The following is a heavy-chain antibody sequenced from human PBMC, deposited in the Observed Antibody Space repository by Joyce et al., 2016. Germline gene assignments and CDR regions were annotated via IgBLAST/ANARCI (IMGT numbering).Heavy chain of an antibody. J-gene: IGHJ4*02. CDR2: SKNKPDGYIT. CDR1: GLRFSQFD. D-gene: IGHD3-22*01. Sequence: EVRLVESGGGLVQPGGSLRLSCEVSGLRFSQFDINWVRQAPGKGLEWVGRSKNKPDGYITEYAASVKGRFTISRDDSKSSLYLQMNSLRSEDTAFYYCATEGASSGPDFDRWGQGTLVTASS. V-gene: IGHV3-72*01. CDR3: ATEGASSGPDFDR.